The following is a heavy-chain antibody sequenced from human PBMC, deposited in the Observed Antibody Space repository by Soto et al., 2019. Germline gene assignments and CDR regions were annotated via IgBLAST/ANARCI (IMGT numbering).Heavy chain of an antibody. CDR1: GDTFSFYS. Sequence: SVKVSCKASGDTFSFYSINWVRQAPGLGLGWMGRVNPILSMSNYAQRFQGRVTMTADKSTSTAYMELSGLRSEDTAMYYCATSYGSGYRAFDYWG. CDR2: VNPILSMS. CDR3: ATSYGSGYRAFDY. D-gene: IGHD3-10*01. J-gene: IGHJ4*01. V-gene: IGHV1-69*02.